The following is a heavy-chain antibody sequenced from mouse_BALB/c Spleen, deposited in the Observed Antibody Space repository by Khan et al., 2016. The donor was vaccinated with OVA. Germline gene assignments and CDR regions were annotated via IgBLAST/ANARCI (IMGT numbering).Heavy chain of an antibody. Sequence: EVELVESGPGLVKPSQSLSLTCTVTGYSITSEYTWNWIRQFPGNKLEWMGFIRYSGNTRYNPSLKSRIYITRDTSKNQFFLQLNSVTSEDTATYYGARKDYYDYDPFPYWGQGTLVTVSA. V-gene: IGHV3-2*02. CDR3: ARKDYYDYDPFPY. D-gene: IGHD2-4*01. CDR2: IRYSGNT. J-gene: IGHJ3*01. CDR1: GYSITSEYT.